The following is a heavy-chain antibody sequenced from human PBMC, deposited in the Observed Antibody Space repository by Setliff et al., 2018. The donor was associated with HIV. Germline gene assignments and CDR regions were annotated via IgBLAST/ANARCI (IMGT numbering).Heavy chain of an antibody. D-gene: IGHD3-3*01. J-gene: IGHJ6*02. CDR1: GFSLTASGVG. CDR2: IYWDDEK. CDR3: ARIRRRITIFGVVTDYGMDV. V-gene: IGHV2-5*02. Sequence: GSGPTLVNPTQTLTLTCTFSGFSLTASGVGVGWVRQPPGKALEWLGIIYWDDEKRYNPSLQSRLSITKDTSRRQVVLTMTNMDPVDTATYYCARIRRRITIFGVVTDYGMDVWGQGTTVTVSS.